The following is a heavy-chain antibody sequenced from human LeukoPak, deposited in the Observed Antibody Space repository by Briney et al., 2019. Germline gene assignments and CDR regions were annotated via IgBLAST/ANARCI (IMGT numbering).Heavy chain of an antibody. CDR3: ARVPYDFWSGYFDY. CDR1: GFTFSTYS. V-gene: IGHV3-21*01. J-gene: IGHJ4*02. D-gene: IGHD3-3*01. Sequence: GGSLRLSCAASGFTFSTYSINWVRQAPGKGLEWVSSISSSSTYIYYADSVKGRFTISRDNAKNSLYLQMNSLRAEDTAVYYCARVPYDFWSGYFDYWGQGTLVTVPS. CDR2: ISSSSTYI.